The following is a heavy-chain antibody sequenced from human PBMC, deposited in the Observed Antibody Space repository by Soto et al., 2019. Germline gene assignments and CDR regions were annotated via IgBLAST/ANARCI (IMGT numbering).Heavy chain of an antibody. CDR1: GVDFSSYA. Sequence: GSLRLSCAASGVDFSSYAMRWVRQAPGKGLEGISLISGTGVPTLYAESVKGRFSVSRDNSKDTLFLEMNNLGVDDTAMYYCAKSFCSSSSCFFLWVDPWGPGTLVTVSS. D-gene: IGHD2-2*01. CDR2: ISGTGVPT. J-gene: IGHJ5*02. V-gene: IGHV3-23*01. CDR3: AKSFCSSSSCFFLWVDP.